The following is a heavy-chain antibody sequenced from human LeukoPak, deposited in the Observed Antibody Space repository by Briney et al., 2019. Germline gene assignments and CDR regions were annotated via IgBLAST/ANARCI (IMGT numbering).Heavy chain of an antibody. CDR1: AFTSSSYS. CDR3: ARGGRYSGYDY. J-gene: IGHJ4*02. D-gene: IGHD5-12*01. CDR2: ISSSSSYI. Sequence: GGSLTLSCAASAFTSSSYSTNWVRHAAGEGLGWVSSISSSSSYIYYAESVKGRFTISRDNAKNSLYLQMNSLRAEDTAVYYCARGGRYSGYDYWGQGTLVTVSS. V-gene: IGHV3-21*01.